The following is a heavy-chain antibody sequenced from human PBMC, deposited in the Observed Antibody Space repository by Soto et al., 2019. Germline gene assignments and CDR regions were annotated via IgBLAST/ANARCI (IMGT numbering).Heavy chain of an antibody. D-gene: IGHD2-2*01. Sequence: QVTLKESGPLLVKPTETLTLTFTVSGLSLSNGRLGVSWIRQPPGKALEWLAHIFSNDDKSYSTSLKSRLTISKDTSSSKLVLTMTNKEPVDSATYYCALIKDCSRTDCYLASFDPWGQGTLVTVSS. CDR3: ALIKDCSRTDCYLASFDP. CDR1: GLSLSNGRLG. V-gene: IGHV2-26*01. J-gene: IGHJ5*02. CDR2: IFSNDDK.